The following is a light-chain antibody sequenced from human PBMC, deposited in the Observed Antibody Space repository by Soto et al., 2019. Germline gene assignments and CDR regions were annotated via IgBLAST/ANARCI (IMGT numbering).Light chain of an antibody. J-gene: IGLJ1*01. CDR3: CSYAGYSTYV. Sequence: QSVLTQPASVSGSPGQSITISCTGTSSDVGNYNLVSWYQQHPGKAPKLMIYEGSKRPSGVSNRFSGSKSGNTASLTILGLQAEDEAHYYCCSYAGYSTYVFGTGTKVTVL. CDR2: EGS. V-gene: IGLV2-23*01. CDR1: SSDVGNYNL.